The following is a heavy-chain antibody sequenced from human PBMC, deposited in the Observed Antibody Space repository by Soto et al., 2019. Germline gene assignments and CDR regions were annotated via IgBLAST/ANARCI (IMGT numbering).Heavy chain of an antibody. CDR3: AKGTYYYYGMDV. V-gene: IGHV4-30-2*01. CDR2: IYHSGST. J-gene: IGHJ6*02. Sequence: SETLSLTCAVSGGSISSGGYSWSWIRQPPGKGLEWIGYIYHSGSTYYNPSLKSRVTISVDRSKNQFSLKLSSVTAADTAVYYGAKGTYYYYGMDVWGQGTTVTVSS. CDR1: GGSISSGGYS. D-gene: IGHD3-10*01.